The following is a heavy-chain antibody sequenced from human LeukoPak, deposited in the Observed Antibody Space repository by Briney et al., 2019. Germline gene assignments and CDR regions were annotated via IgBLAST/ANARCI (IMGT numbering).Heavy chain of an antibody. D-gene: IGHD3-10*01. Sequence: PSETLSLTCTVSGGSISSGSYYWSWIRQPAGKGLEWIGRIYTSGSTNYNPSLKSRVTMSVDTSKNQFSLKLSSVTAADTAVYYCARVETYYYGSGSYMDYYYYMDIWGKGTTVTVSS. CDR2: IYTSGST. V-gene: IGHV4-61*02. J-gene: IGHJ6*03. CDR3: ARVETYYYGSGSYMDYYYYMDI. CDR1: GGSISSGSYY.